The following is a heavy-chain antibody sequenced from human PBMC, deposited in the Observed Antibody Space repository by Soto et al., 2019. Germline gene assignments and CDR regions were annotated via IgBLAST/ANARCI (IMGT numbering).Heavy chain of an antibody. Sequence: QVQLVESGGGVVQPGRSLRLSCAASGFTFSSFGMHWVRQAPGKGLEWVALISYDGSDEYYRDSVKGRFTISRDNSKNTLFLQVNSLRPEDTAVYYCANDTSPGVSASSSDYWGQGALVTVSS. D-gene: IGHD2-2*01. CDR1: GFTFSSFG. CDR3: ANDTSPGVSASSSDY. J-gene: IGHJ4*02. V-gene: IGHV3-30*18. CDR2: ISYDGSDE.